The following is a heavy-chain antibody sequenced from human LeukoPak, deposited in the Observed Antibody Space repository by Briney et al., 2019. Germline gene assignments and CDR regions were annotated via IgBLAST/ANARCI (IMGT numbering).Heavy chain of an antibody. CDR2: IYQSGST. D-gene: IGHD1-1*01. CDR3: ARGFRGTADY. V-gene: IGHV4-59*06. J-gene: IGHJ4*02. Sequence: PSETLSLTCSVPGGSVSNYYWSWIRQPPGKGLEWIGYIYQSGSTYYNPSLKSRVTISVDTSKNQFSLKLSSVTAADTAVYYCARGFRGTADYWGQGTLVTVSS. CDR1: GGSVSNYY.